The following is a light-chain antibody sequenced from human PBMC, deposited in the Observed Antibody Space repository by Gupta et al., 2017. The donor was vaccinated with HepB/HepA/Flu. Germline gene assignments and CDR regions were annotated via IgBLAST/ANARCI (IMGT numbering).Light chain of an antibody. Sequence: DIQMTQSPSSLSASVGDRVTITCRASQSISIYLNWYQQKPGKAPKLLIYGVSSFQSGVPSRFSGSGSGTDFTLTISRLQPEDFATYYCQQSYSTHTFGQGTRLEIK. V-gene: IGKV1-39*01. J-gene: IGKJ5*01. CDR1: QSISIY. CDR3: QQSYSTHT. CDR2: GVS.